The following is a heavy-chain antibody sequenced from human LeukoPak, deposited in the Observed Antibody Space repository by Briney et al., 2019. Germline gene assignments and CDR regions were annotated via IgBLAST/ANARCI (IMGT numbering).Heavy chain of an antibody. J-gene: IGHJ3*02. CDR1: GFTFSSYW. V-gene: IGHV3-7*01. D-gene: IGHD3-22*01. Sequence: GGSLRLSCAASGFTFSSYWMSWVRQAPGKGLEWVANIKQDGSEKYYVDSVKGRFTISRDNAKNSLYLQMNSLRAEDTAVYYCARSQQDYYDSSGKGGAFDIWGQGTMVTVSS. CDR3: ARSQQDYYDSSGKGGAFDI. CDR2: IKQDGSEK.